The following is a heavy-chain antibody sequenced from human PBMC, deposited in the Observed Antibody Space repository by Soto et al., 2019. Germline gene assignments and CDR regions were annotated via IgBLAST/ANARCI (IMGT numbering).Heavy chain of an antibody. J-gene: IGHJ4*02. CDR1: GGSISSYY. Sequence: PSETLSLTCTVSGGSISSYYWSWIRQPPGKGLEWIGYIYYSGSTNYNPSLKSRVTMSVDTSKNQFSLKLSSVTAADTAVYYCARSYSSNRGCFDYWGQGTLVTVSS. D-gene: IGHD6-13*01. CDR2: IYYSGST. CDR3: ARSYSSNRGCFDY. V-gene: IGHV4-59*01.